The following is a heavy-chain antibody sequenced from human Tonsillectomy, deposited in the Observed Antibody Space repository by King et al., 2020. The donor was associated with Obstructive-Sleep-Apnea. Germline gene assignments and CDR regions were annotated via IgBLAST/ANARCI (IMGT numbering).Heavy chain of an antibody. D-gene: IGHD3-10*01. CDR3: ARREYSNWFDP. V-gene: IGHV4-38-2*02. CDR1: GYSISSGYY. CDR2: IYHSGNT. J-gene: IGHJ5*02. Sequence: VQLQESGPGLVKPSETLSLTCIVSGYSISSGYYWGWIRQPPGKGLEWIGSIYHSGNTYYNPSLKSRVTISVDTSKNQFSLNLTSVTAADTAVYYCARREYSNWFDPWGQGTLVTVSS.